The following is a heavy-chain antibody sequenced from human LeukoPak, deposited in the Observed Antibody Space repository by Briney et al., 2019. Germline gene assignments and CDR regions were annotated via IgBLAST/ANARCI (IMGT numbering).Heavy chain of an antibody. CDR3: AREARDSSGSHY. Sequence: ASVKVSCKASGYTFTGYYMHWVRQAPGQGLGWMGWINPNSGGTNYAQKFQGRVTMTRDTSISTAYMELSRLRSDDTAVYYCAREARDSSGSHYWGQGTLVTVSS. D-gene: IGHD6-19*01. CDR1: GYTFTGYY. J-gene: IGHJ4*02. V-gene: IGHV1-2*02. CDR2: INPNSGGT.